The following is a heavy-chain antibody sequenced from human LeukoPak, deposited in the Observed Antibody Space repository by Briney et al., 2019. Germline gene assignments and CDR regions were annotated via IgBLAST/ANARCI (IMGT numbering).Heavy chain of an antibody. CDR3: ATRRPNWGSFDY. J-gene: IGHJ4*02. V-gene: IGHV3-21*01. CDR2: ISSSSSYI. Sequence: GGSLRLSCAASGFTFSSYSMNWVRQAPGKGLVWVSSISSSSSYIYYADSVKGRFTISRDNAKNSLYLQMNSLRAEDTAVYYCATRRPNWGSFDYWGQGTLVTVSS. CDR1: GFTFSSYS. D-gene: IGHD7-27*01.